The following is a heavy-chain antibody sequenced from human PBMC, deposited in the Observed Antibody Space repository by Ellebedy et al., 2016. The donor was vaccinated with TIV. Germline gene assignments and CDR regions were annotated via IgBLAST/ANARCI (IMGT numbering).Heavy chain of an antibody. CDR1: GFTFSSYA. Sequence: GESLKISXSASGFTFSSYAMHWVRQAPGKGLEYVSAISSNGGSTYYADSVKGRFTISRDNSKNTLYLQMSSLRAEDTAVYYCVKTEVHSGRYYFDYWGQGTLVTVSS. CDR3: VKTEVHSGRYYFDY. CDR2: ISSNGGST. J-gene: IGHJ4*02. V-gene: IGHV3-64D*06. D-gene: IGHD3-10*01.